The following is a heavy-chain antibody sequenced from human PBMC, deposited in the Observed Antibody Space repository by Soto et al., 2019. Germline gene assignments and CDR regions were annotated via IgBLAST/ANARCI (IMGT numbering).Heavy chain of an antibody. CDR2: ISSSGSTI. J-gene: IGHJ6*02. V-gene: IGHV3-48*03. CDR3: ARDAPSGFWSGYYIYYYYGMDV. Sequence: PGGSLRLSCAASGFTFSSYEMNWVRQAPGKGLEWVSYISSSGSTIYYADSVKGRFTISRDNAKNSLYLQMNSLRAEDTAVYYCARDAPSGFWSGYYIYYYYGMDVWGQGTTVTAP. CDR1: GFTFSSYE. D-gene: IGHD3-3*01.